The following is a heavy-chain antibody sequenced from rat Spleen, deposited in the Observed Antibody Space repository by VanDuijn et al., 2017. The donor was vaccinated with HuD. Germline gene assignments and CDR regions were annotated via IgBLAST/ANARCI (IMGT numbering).Heavy chain of an antibody. V-gene: IGHV3-1*01. Sequence: EVQLQESGPGLVKPSQSLSLTCSVTGYSITSNYWGWIRKFPGNKMEWIGHINYSGSTSYNPSLKSRISITRDTSKNQFFLEVNSVTTEDTATYYCARLGYYGGTYDWFAYWGQGTLVTVSS. CDR1: GYSITSNY. CDR2: INYSGST. CDR3: ARLGYYGGTYDWFAY. J-gene: IGHJ3*01. D-gene: IGHD1-12*02.